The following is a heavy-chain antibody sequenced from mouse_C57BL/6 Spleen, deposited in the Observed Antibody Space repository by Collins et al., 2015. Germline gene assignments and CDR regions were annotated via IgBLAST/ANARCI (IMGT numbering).Heavy chain of an antibody. CDR2: IDPANGNT. J-gene: IGHJ4*01. D-gene: IGHD1-1*01. V-gene: IGHV14-3*01. Sequence: IKNTYMHWVKQRPEQGLEWIGRIDPANGNTKYAPKFQGKATVTADTSSNTAYLQLSSLTSEDTAVYYCARGYYEYAMDYWGQGTSVTVSS. CDR3: ARGYYEYAMDY. CDR1: IKNTY.